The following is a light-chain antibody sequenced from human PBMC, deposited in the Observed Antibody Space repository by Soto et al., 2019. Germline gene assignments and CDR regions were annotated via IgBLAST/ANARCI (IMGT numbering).Light chain of an antibody. V-gene: IGLV2-14*01. CDR3: SSYTTFNTPWV. CDR2: EVS. CDR1: SSDVGGSKF. J-gene: IGLJ3*02. Sequence: QSVLTQPASVSGSPGQSITISCTGTSSDVGGSKFVSWYQHHPDKAPKLIIFEVSHRPAGVSNRFSGSKSGNTASLAISGLQPEDEADYFCSSYTTFNTPWVFGGGTKLTVL.